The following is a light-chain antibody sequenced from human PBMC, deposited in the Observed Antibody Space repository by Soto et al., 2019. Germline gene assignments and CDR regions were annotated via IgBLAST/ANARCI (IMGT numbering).Light chain of an antibody. CDR2: DVS. V-gene: IGLV2-14*01. CDR3: SSYTASGTDV. J-gene: IGLJ1*01. CDR1: SSDIGGYNF. Sequence: QSALTQPASVSGSPGQSITISCTGTSSDIGGYNFVSWYQQHPGKAPKLMIFDVSNRPSGVSDRFSGSKSGNTASLTISGLQAEEEADYYCSSYTASGTDVFGTGTKLTVL.